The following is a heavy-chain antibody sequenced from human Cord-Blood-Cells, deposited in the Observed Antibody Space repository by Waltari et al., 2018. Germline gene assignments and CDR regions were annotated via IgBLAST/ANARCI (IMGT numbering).Heavy chain of an antibody. CDR3: ARGYGGNSRPDGWTYDWFDP. Sequence: QVQLQQWGAGLLKPSETLSLTCAVYGGSFSGYYWSWIRQPPGKGLEWIGEINHSGSTNYNPSLKSRVTISVDTSKNQFSLKLSSVTAADTAVYYCARGYGGNSRPDGWTYDWFDPWGLGTLVTVSS. D-gene: IGHD4-17*01. V-gene: IGHV4-34*01. CDR2: INHSGST. J-gene: IGHJ5*02. CDR1: GGSFSGYY.